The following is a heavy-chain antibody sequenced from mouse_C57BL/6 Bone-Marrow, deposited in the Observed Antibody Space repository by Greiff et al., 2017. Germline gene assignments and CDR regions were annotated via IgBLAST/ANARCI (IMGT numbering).Heavy chain of an antibody. CDR2: ISYDGSN. CDR1: GYSITSGYY. D-gene: IGHD1-1*01. J-gene: IGHJ4*01. CDR3: AREPGSSYDYAMDY. Sequence: EVQLQQSGPGLVKPSQSLSLTCSVTGYSITSGYYWNWIRQFPGNKLEWMGYISYDGSNNYNPSLKNRISITRDTSKNQFFLKLNSVTTEDTATYYCAREPGSSYDYAMDYWGQGTSVTVSS. V-gene: IGHV3-6*01.